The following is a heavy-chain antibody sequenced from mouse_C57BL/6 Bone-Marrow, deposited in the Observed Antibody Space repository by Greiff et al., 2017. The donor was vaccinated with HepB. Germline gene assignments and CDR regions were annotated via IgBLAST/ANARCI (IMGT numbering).Heavy chain of an antibody. CDR2: IYPRSGNT. J-gene: IGHJ3*01. Sequence: QVQLQQSGAELARPGASVKLSCKASGYTFTSYGISWVKQRTGQGLEWIGEIYPRSGNTYYNEKFKGNATLTADKSSSTAYMELRSLTSEDSAVYFCARTYSNYIAYWGQGTLVTVSA. CDR3: ARTYSNYIAY. CDR1: GYTFTSYG. D-gene: IGHD2-5*01. V-gene: IGHV1-81*01.